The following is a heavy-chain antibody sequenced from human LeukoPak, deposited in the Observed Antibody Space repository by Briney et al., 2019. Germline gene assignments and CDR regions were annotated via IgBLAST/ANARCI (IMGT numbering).Heavy chain of an antibody. J-gene: IGHJ4*02. Sequence: PGGSLRLSCAASGFTFGSYAMHWVRQAPGKGLEYVSAISSNGGSTYYANSVKGRFTISRDNSKNTLYLQMGSLRAEDMAVYYCAKGVITLDYWGQGTLVTVSS. CDR1: GFTFGSYA. CDR2: ISSNGGST. V-gene: IGHV3-64*01. CDR3: AKGVITLDY. D-gene: IGHD3-10*01.